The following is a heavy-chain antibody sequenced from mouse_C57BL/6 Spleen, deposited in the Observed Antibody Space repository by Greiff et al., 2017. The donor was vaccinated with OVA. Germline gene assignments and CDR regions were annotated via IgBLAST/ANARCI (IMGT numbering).Heavy chain of an antibody. J-gene: IGHJ2*01. CDR3: ASTSGAGGPDY. D-gene: IGHD6-1*01. CDR2: IYTRSGNN. Sequence: QVQLQQSGAELARPGASVKLSCKASGYTFTSYGISWVKQRTGQGLEWIGEIYTRSGNNYYNEKFKGKATLTADKSSSTAYMELRSLTSEDSAVYFCASTSGAGGPDYWGQGTTLTVSS. CDR1: GYTFTSYG. V-gene: IGHV1-81*01.